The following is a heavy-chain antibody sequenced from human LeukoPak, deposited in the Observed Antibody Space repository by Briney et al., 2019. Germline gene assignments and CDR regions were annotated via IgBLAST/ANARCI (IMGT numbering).Heavy chain of an antibody. V-gene: IGHV3-23*01. CDR1: GFTVSRNY. CDR2: ISGSGGST. CDR3: AGSGLWFDY. J-gene: IGHJ4*02. Sequence: GGSLRLSCAASGFTVSRNYMTWVRQAPGKGPEWVSAISGSGGSTYYADSVKGRFTISRDNSKNTLYLQMNSLRAEDTAVYYCAGSGLWFDYWGQGTLVTVSS. D-gene: IGHD2-21*01.